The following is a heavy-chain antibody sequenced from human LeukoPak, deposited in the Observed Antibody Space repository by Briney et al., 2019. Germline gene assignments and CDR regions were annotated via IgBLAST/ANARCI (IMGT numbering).Heavy chain of an antibody. CDR2: ISSSGRTI. CDR1: GFTFSDYY. D-gene: IGHD1-14*01. V-gene: IGHV3-11*01. Sequence: GGSLRLSCAASGFTFSDYYMSWIRQAPGKGLEWVSYISSSGRTIYYADSVKGRFTISRDNAKNSLYLQMNSLRAEDTAVYYCAKDHRSVFHAFDIWGQGTMVTVSS. J-gene: IGHJ3*02. CDR3: AKDHRSVFHAFDI.